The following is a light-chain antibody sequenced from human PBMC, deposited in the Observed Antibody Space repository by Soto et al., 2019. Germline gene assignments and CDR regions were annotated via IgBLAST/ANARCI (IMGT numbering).Light chain of an antibody. CDR2: KAS. CDR3: QQYHIYSGP. CDR1: QTIDSW. Sequence: DIQMPPSPSALSASVGDRVTITFRASQTIDSWLAWYQQRPGKPPNLLIYKASTLASGVPSRFSGSGSGTEFTLTINSLQPDDFATYYCQQYHIYSGPFGQGTKVDTK. J-gene: IGKJ1*01. V-gene: IGKV1-5*03.